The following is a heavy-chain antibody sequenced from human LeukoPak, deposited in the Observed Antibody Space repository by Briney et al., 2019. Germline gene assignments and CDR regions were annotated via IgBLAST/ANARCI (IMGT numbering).Heavy chain of an antibody. CDR3: SVKPASVAFDL. CDR2: IKQDGSEK. CDR1: GFTFSDYW. D-gene: IGHD2-2*01. J-gene: IGHJ3*01. Sequence: GGSLRLSRAASGFTFSDYWMTWVRQAPGKGLEWVANIKQDGSEKYYVDSVKGRFTISRDNAKNSLYLQMNSLRAEDTAVYYCSVKPASVAFDLWGQGTMVTVSS. V-gene: IGHV3-7*01.